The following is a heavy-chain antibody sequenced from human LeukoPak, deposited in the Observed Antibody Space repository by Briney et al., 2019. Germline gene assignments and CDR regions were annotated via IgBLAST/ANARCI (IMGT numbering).Heavy chain of an antibody. D-gene: IGHD6-13*01. Sequence: GGSLRLSCAASGFTFSSYAMHWVRQAPGKGLEWVAVISYDGSNKYYADSVKGRFTISRDNSKNTLYLQMNSLRAEDTAVYYCARGLTGIADEFDYWGQGTLVTVSS. CDR1: GFTFSSYA. J-gene: IGHJ4*02. CDR3: ARGLTGIADEFDY. V-gene: IGHV3-30-3*01. CDR2: ISYDGSNK.